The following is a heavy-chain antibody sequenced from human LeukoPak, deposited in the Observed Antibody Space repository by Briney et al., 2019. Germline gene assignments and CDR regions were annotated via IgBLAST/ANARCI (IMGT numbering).Heavy chain of an antibody. CDR2: ISGSGGST. V-gene: IGHV3-23*01. J-gene: IGHJ4*02. D-gene: IGHD3-22*01. Sequence: PGASLRLSCAASRFTFSSYAMSWVRQAPGKALEWVSAISGSGGSTYYADSVKGRFTISRDNSKNTLYLQMNSLRAEDTAVYYCAKGSLTYYYDSSGYYYFDYWGQGTLVTVSS. CDR1: RFTFSSYA. CDR3: AKGSLTYYYDSSGYYYFDY.